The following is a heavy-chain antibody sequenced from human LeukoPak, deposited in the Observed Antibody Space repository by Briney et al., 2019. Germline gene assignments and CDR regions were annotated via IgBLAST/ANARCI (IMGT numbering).Heavy chain of an antibody. CDR3: AKDRAPYYYDSSGYYNDY. Sequence: GGSLRLSCSASGFTFSTYWMSWVRQAPGKGLEWVSAISGSGGSTYYADSVKGRFTISRDNSKNTLYLQMNSLRAEDTAVYYCAKDRAPYYYDSSGYYNDYWGQGTLVTVSS. CDR1: GFTFSTYW. J-gene: IGHJ4*02. V-gene: IGHV3-23*01. D-gene: IGHD3-22*01. CDR2: ISGSGGST.